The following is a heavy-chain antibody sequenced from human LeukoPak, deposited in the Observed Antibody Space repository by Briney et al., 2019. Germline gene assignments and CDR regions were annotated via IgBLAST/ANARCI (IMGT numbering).Heavy chain of an antibody. CDR2: IYPDDSDT. Sequence: GESLKISCKASGYSFDTYWIGWVRQMPGKGLEWMGIIYPDDSDTRYSPSFQGQVTISVDKSITTAYLQWSSLKASDTAMYYCVRHQGGYYYYSDYWGQGTLVTVSS. CDR1: GYSFDTYW. V-gene: IGHV5-51*01. D-gene: IGHD3-22*01. J-gene: IGHJ4*02. CDR3: VRHQGGYYYYSDY.